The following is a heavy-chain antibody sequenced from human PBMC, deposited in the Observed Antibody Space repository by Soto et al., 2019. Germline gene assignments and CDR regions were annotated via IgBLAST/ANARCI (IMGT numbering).Heavy chain of an antibody. CDR1: GGTFSSYA. CDR3: ARLPRWLQFAPQFGSNWFDP. D-gene: IGHD5-12*01. J-gene: IGHJ5*02. V-gene: IGHV1-69*12. Sequence: QVQLVQSGAEVKKPGASVKVSCKASGGTFSSYAISWVRQAPGQGLEWMGGIIPIFGTANYAQKFQGRVTITADESTSTGYMELSSLRSEDTAVYYWARLPRWLQFAPQFGSNWFDPWGQGTLVTVSS. CDR2: IIPIFGTA.